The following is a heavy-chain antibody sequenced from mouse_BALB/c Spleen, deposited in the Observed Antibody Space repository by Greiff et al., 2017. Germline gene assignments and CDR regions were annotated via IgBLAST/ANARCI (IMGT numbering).Heavy chain of an antibody. CDR3: ARPHYYGSSSNFDV. D-gene: IGHD1-1*01. J-gene: IGHJ1*01. V-gene: IGHV14-1*02. CDR1: GFNIKDYY. Sequence: EVQLQESGAELVRPGALVKLSCKASGFNIKDYYMHWVKQRPEQGLEWIGWIDPENGNTIYDPKFQGKASITADTSSNTAYLQLSSLTSEDTAVYYCARPHYYGSSSNFDVWGAGTTVTVSS. CDR2: IDPENGNT.